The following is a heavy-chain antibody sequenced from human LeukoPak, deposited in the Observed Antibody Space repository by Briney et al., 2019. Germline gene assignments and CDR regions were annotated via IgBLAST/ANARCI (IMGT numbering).Heavy chain of an antibody. CDR3: ARRNDFDI. CDR1: GGSITGYH. V-gene: IGHV4-4*08. CDR2: IYSSETT. J-gene: IGHJ3*02. Sequence: PSETLSLTCTVSGGSITGYHWSWIRQPPGKGLEWIGYIYSSETTEYKPSLKSRVTISADTSKNQFSLMLTSVTAADTAINYCARRNDFDIWGQGTMVTVSS.